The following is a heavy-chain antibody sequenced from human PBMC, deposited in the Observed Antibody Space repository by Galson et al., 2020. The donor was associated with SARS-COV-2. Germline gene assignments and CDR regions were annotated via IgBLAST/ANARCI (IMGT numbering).Heavy chain of an antibody. V-gene: IGHV3-21*06. Sequence: GGSLRLSCAATGFTIHTYTMHSVRQAPAKGMKWVSSITTFSTYLHYTHSVQGPFTISRDNANNLLFLQMDGLTADDTAVYFCARTGTPHYYYSYYMDVWGRGTTVTVSS. D-gene: IGHD1-1*01. CDR3: ARTGTPHYYYSYYMDV. J-gene: IGHJ6*03. CDR2: ITTFSTYL. CDR1: GFTIHTYT.